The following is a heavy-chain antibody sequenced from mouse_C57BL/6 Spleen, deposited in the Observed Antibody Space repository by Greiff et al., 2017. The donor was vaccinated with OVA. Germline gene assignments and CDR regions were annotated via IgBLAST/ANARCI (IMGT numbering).Heavy chain of an antibody. V-gene: IGHV3-1*01. D-gene: IGHD4-1*01. CDR2: ISYSGST. CDR1: GYSITSGYD. Sequence: EVKLQESGPGMVKPSQSLSLTCTVTGYSITSGYDWHWIRHFPGNKLEWMGYISYSGSTNYNPSLKSRISITHDTSKNHFFLKLNSVTTEDTATYYCARGASLGRFDDWGQGTTLTVSS. CDR3: ARGASLGRFDD. J-gene: IGHJ2*01.